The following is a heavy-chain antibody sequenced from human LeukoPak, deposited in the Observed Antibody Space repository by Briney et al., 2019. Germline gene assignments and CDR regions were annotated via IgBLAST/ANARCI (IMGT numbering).Heavy chain of an antibody. V-gene: IGHV3-7*04. D-gene: IGHD2-8*01. Sequence: PVGSLRLSCAASGFSLSTYWMSWVRQAPGKGLEWVANIKEDGSEKYYVDSVKGRFAISRDNAKNSQELQMNSLRVEDTAVYYCARMVSVVRSHWNFDVWGRGTLLTGS. J-gene: IGHJ2*01. CDR1: GFSLSTYW. CDR2: IKEDGSEK. CDR3: ARMVSVVRSHWNFDV.